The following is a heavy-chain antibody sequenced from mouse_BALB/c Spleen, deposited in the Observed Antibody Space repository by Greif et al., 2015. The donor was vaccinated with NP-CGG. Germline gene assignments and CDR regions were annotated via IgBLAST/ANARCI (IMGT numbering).Heavy chain of an antibody. D-gene: IGHD4-1*02. CDR1: GDSITSGY. CDR3: ARSLTNWDGDYFDY. CDR2: ISYSGST. J-gene: IGHJ2*01. V-gene: IGHV3-8*02. Sequence: EVMLVESGPSLVKPSQTLSLTCSVTGDSITSGYWNWIRKFPGNKLEYMGYISYSGSTYYNPSLKSRIPITRDTSKNXYYLQLNSVTTEDTATYYCARSLTNWDGDYFDYWGQGTTLTVSS.